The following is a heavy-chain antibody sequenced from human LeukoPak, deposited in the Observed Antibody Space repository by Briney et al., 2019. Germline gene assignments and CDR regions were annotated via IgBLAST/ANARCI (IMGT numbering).Heavy chain of an antibody. CDR1: GFTFSNYA. J-gene: IGHJ6*02. Sequence: GGSLRLSCAASGFTFSNYAMHWVRQAPGKGLEYVSAVCTNGGATHYANSVKGRFTISRDNSKNMLWLQMGSLRAEDMAVYYCARGGVTIFGVVPDVWGQGTAVTVSS. D-gene: IGHD3-3*01. V-gene: IGHV3-64*01. CDR2: VCTNGGAT. CDR3: ARGGVTIFGVVPDV.